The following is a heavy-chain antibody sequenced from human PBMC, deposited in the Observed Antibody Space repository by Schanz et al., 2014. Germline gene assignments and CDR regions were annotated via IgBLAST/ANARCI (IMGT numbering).Heavy chain of an antibody. CDR1: GYSFTKYG. J-gene: IGHJ6*02. D-gene: IGHD3-9*01. Sequence: QVQLVQSGSEVKKPGDSVKVSCETSGYSFTKYGINWVRQAPGQGLEWMGLINPSVGNTNYAQKFRGRVTMTRDTSTSTVYMEVSGLRSEDTAVYDCAKVDRTRYYAMDVWGQGTTVTVSS. V-gene: IGHV1-46*01. CDR2: INPSVGNT. CDR3: AKVDRTRYYAMDV.